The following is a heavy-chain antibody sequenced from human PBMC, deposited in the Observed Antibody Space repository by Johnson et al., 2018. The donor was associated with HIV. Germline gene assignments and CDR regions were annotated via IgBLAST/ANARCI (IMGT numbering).Heavy chain of an antibody. J-gene: IGHJ3*02. Sequence: VQLVESGGGLVQPGGSLRLSCAASGFTFNSYAMTWVRQAPGQGLEWVSSVSGSGDDTYYADSVKGRFTISRDNSKNTLYLQMNSLRAEDTAVYYCAKDLRTVKAFDIWGQGTMVTVSS. CDR1: GFTFNSYA. CDR3: AKDLRTVKAFDI. V-gene: IGHV3-23*04. D-gene: IGHD4-17*01. CDR2: VSGSGDDT.